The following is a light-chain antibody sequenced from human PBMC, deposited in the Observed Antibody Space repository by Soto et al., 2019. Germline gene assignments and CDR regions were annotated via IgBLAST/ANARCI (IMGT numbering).Light chain of an antibody. Sequence: EIVLTQSPGTLSLSPGMRATLSCRASQSVSGSYLAWYQQKPGQPPRLLIYGASSRAPGIPDRFSGSGSGTDFTLTISGLEPEDFAVYFCQQYGNSPLTFGPGTKVDIK. CDR1: QSVSGSY. V-gene: IGKV3-20*01. J-gene: IGKJ3*01. CDR2: GAS. CDR3: QQYGNSPLT.